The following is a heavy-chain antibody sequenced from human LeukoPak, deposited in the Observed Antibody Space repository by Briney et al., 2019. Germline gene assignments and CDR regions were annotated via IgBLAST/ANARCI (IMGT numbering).Heavy chain of an antibody. CDR1: GFTFSSYG. Sequence: GGSLRLSCAASGFTFSSYGMHWVRQAPGKGLEWVAVISYDGSNKYYADSVKGRFTISRDNSKNTLYLQMNSLRAEDTAVYYCAKDGGIAAAGWPLDYWGQGTLVTVPS. V-gene: IGHV3-30*18. D-gene: IGHD6-13*01. J-gene: IGHJ4*02. CDR3: AKDGGIAAAGWPLDY. CDR2: ISYDGSNK.